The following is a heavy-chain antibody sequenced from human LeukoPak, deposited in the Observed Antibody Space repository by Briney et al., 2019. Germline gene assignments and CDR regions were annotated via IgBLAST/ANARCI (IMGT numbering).Heavy chain of an antibody. Sequence: GGSLRLSCAASGFTFSNAWMSWVRQAPGKGLEWVGRIKSKTDGRTTDYAAPVKGRFTISRDDSKNTLYLQMNSLKTEDTAVYYCTTGWSTTRDYWGQGTLVTVSS. D-gene: IGHD1-26*01. CDR3: TTGWSTTRDY. CDR1: GFTFSNAW. V-gene: IGHV3-15*01. CDR2: IKSKTDGRTT. J-gene: IGHJ4*02.